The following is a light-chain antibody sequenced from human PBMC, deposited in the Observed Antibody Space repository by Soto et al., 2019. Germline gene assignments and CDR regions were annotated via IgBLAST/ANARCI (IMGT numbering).Light chain of an antibody. V-gene: IGLV1-44*01. Sequence: QSVLTQPPSASGTPGQRVTISCSGSSSNIGSNTVNWYQQLPGTAPKLLIYSNNQRPSGVPDRFSGSKSGTSDSLAISGLQSEDEAYYYCAAWDDSLNGLSGTGTKLTVL. CDR2: SNN. CDR1: SSNIGSNT. CDR3: AAWDDSLNGL. J-gene: IGLJ1*01.